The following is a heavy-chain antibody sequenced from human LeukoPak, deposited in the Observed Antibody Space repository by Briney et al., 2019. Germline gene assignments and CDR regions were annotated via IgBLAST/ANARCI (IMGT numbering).Heavy chain of an antibody. J-gene: IGHJ4*02. Sequence: PSETLSLTCTVSGGSISSYYWSWIRQPPGKGLEWIGYIYYSGSTNYNPSLKSRVTISVDTSKNQFSLKLSSVTAADTAVYYCARAPVKDVDTAMAFDYWGQGTLVTVSS. CDR3: ARAPVKDVDTAMAFDY. D-gene: IGHD5-18*01. V-gene: IGHV4-59*01. CDR1: GGSISSYY. CDR2: IYYSGST.